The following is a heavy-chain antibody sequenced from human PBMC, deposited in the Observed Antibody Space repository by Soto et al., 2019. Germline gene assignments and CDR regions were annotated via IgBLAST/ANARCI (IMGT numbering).Heavy chain of an antibody. V-gene: IGHV1-3*01. J-gene: IGHJ5*02. Sequence: SSVKVSCKASGYTFTSYGIHWVRQAPGQRLEWMGWINAANGDTKYSPKFQGRVTITRDTSASTAYMELSSLRSEDTAVYYCVRRHVSATGIDWFDPWGQGTLVTVSS. CDR3: VRRHVSATGIDWFDP. CDR1: GYTFTSYG. CDR2: INAANGDT. D-gene: IGHD6-13*01.